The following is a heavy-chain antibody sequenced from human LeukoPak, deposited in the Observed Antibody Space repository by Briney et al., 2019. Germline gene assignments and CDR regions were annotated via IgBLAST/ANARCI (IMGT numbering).Heavy chain of an antibody. V-gene: IGHV3-73*01. CDR3: TRPVGDGYNWNYYYYYMDV. Sequence: GGSLRLSCAASGFTFSGSAMHWVRQASGKGLEWVGRIRSKANSYATAYAASVKGRFTISRDDSKNTAYLQMNSLKTEDTAVYYCTRPVGDGYNWNYYYYYMDVRGKGTTVTVSS. J-gene: IGHJ6*03. D-gene: IGHD5-24*01. CDR2: IRSKANSYAT. CDR1: GFTFSGSA.